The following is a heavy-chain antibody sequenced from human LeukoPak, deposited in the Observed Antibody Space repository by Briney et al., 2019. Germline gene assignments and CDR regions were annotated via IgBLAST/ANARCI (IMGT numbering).Heavy chain of an antibody. J-gene: IGHJ4*02. CDR1: GFTVNTNY. D-gene: IGHD3-22*01. CDR2: IYSGGST. CDR3: ARDPADSSGYGY. V-gene: IGHV3-53*01. Sequence: AGGSLRLSCAVSGFTVNTNYVAWVRQAPGKGLEWVSVIYSGGSTYYADSVKGRFTISRDNSKNTLYLQMNSLRAEDTAVYYRARDPADSSGYGYWGQGTLVTVSS.